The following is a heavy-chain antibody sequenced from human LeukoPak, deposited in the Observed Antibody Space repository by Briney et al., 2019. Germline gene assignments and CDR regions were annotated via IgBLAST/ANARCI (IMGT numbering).Heavy chain of an antibody. CDR1: GGSISSYY. Sequence: SETLSLTCTVSGGSISSYYWSWIRQPPGKGLEWIGNIYYSGSTNYNPSLKSRVTISVDTSKNQFSLKLSSVTAADTAVYYCAKSRWGYYDCGESWGQGTLVTVSS. CDR3: AKSRWGYYDCGES. CDR2: IYYSGST. D-gene: IGHD3-22*01. J-gene: IGHJ5*02. V-gene: IGHV4-59*01.